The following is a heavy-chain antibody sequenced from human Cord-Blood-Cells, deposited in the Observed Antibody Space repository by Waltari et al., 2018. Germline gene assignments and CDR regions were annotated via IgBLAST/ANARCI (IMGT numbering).Heavy chain of an antibody. Sequence: QVQLVQSGAEVKKPGASVKVPCTASGSTFTSYDINWVRPDTGQGLEWMGWMNPNSGNTGYAQKFQGRVTITRNTSISTAYMELSSLRSEDTAVYYCARGFYYYDSSGDAFDIWGQGTMVTVSS. CDR2: MNPNSGNT. V-gene: IGHV1-8*03. CDR1: GSTFTSYD. J-gene: IGHJ3*02. D-gene: IGHD3-22*01. CDR3: ARGFYYYDSSGDAFDI.